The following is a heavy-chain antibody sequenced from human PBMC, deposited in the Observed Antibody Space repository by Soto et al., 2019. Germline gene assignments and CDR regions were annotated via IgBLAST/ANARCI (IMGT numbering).Heavy chain of an antibody. D-gene: IGHD3-9*01. J-gene: IGHJ4*01. V-gene: IGHV2-5*02. CDR1: GFSLSTSGVG. CDR3: AHRFDWYYFDY. Sequence: QITLKASGPTLVKPTQTLTLTCTFSGFSLSTSGVGVGWIRQPPGKALEWLALIYWDDDKRYSPSLKTRLTIAKDTSKNQVVLTMTNMDPVDTATYYCAHRFDWYYFDYWGHGTLVTVSS. CDR2: IYWDDDK.